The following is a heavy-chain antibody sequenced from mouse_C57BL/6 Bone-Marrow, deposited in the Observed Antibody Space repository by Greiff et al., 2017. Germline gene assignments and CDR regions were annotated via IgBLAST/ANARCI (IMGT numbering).Heavy chain of an antibody. J-gene: IGHJ1*03. D-gene: IGHD1-1*01. V-gene: IGHV1-61*01. CDR2: IYPSDSET. CDR1: GYTFTSYW. CDR3: ATYGSSYWYFDV. Sequence: QVQLQQPGAELVRPGSSVKLSCKASGYTFTSYWMDWVKQRPGQGLEWIGNIYPSDSETHYNQKFKDKATLTVAKSSSTAYMQLSSLTSEDSAVYYCATYGSSYWYFDVWGTGTTVTVSS.